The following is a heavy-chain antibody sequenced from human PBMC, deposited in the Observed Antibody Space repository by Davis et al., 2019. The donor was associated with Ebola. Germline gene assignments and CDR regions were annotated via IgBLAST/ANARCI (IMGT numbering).Heavy chain of an antibody. J-gene: IGHJ4*02. V-gene: IGHV4-34*01. CDR2: INHSGST. CDR3: ARRIQLWLRGYYFDY. CDR1: GFTVSSNY. D-gene: IGHD5-18*01. Sequence: ESLKISCAASGFTVSSNYMSWVRQAPGKGLEWIGEINHSGSTNYNPSLKSRVTISVDTSKNQFSLKLSSVTAADTAVYYCARRIQLWLRGYYFDYWGQGTLVTVSS.